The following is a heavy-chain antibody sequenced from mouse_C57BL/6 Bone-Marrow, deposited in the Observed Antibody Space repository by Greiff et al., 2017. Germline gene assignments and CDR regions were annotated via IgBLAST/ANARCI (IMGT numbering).Heavy chain of an antibody. CDR1: GFTFSDYG. V-gene: IGHV5-17*01. J-gene: IGHJ4*01. CDR2: ISSGSSTI. D-gene: IGHD3-3*01. Sequence: EVQRVESGGGLVKPGGSLKLSCAASGFTFSDYGMHWVRQAPEKGLEWVAHISSGSSTIYYADTVKGRFTISRDNAKNTLFLQMTSLRSEDTAMYYCARGQSPYAMDYWGQGTSVTVSS. CDR3: ARGQSPYAMDY.